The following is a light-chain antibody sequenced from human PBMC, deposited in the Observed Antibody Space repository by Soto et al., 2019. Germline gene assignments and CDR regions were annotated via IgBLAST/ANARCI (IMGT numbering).Light chain of an antibody. CDR2: GNS. J-gene: IGLJ1*01. V-gene: IGLV1-40*01. CDR1: SSNIGAGYD. CDR3: QSYDSSLSGSDV. Sequence: SVLTQPPSVSGAPGQRVTISCTGSSSNIGAGYDVHWYQHLPGTAPKLLIYGNSNRPSGVPDRFSGSKSGTSASLAITGLQAEDEADYYCQSYDSSLSGSDVFGTGTKVTVL.